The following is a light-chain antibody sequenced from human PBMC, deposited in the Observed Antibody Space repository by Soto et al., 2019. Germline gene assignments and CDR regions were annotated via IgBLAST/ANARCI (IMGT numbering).Light chain of an antibody. CDR2: GAS. V-gene: IGKV3D-15*01. Sequence: IGMTQSPATLSVSPVERATLSGRASQTVNSNLAWYQQKPGQAPRLLIYGASTRATGIPARFSGGGFGTEFTLTISSLQSEDSAVYHCQQYNNKPVFGGGTKV. CDR3: QQYNNKPV. J-gene: IGKJ4*01. CDR1: QTVNSN.